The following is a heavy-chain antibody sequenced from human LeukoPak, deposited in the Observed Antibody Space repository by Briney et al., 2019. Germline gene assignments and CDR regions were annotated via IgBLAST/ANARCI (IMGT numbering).Heavy chain of an antibody. D-gene: IGHD6-13*01. J-gene: IGHJ4*02. CDR1: GYTFTSYA. Sequence: ASVKVSCKASGYTFTSYAMHWVRQAPGQRLEWMGWINAGNGNTKYSQKFQGRVTITRDTSASTAYMELSSLRSEDTAVYYCARSTDSSSWAKHFDYWGQGTLVTVSS. CDR3: ARSTDSSSWAKHFDY. CDR2: INAGNGNT. V-gene: IGHV1-3*01.